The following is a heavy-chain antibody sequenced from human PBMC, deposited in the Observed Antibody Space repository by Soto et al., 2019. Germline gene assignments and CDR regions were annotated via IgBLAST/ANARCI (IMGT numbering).Heavy chain of an antibody. CDR3: ARLPGYSTGWTPFDF. D-gene: IGHD6-19*01. J-gene: IGHJ4*02. V-gene: IGHV3-74*01. CDR2: INSDGSTT. Sequence: GGSLRLSCAASGCTFINYWMRWVRQAPGKGLVWVSRINSDGSTTSHADSVKGRFTISRDNAKNTLYLQMNSLRAEDTAVYYCARLPGYSTGWTPFDFWGQGTQVTVS. CDR1: GCTFINYW.